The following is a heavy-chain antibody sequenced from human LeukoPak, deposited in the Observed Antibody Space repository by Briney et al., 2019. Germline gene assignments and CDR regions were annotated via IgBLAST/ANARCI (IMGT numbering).Heavy chain of an antibody. Sequence: ASVKVSCKASGYTFTGYYMHWVRQAPGQGLEWMGWINPNSGGTNYAQKFQGRVTMTRDTSISTAYMELSRLRSDDTAVYYCARDHGKQWPKGDCWGQGTLVTVSS. CDR1: GYTFTGYY. J-gene: IGHJ4*02. CDR2: INPNSGGT. CDR3: ARDHGKQWPKGDC. V-gene: IGHV1-2*02. D-gene: IGHD6-19*01.